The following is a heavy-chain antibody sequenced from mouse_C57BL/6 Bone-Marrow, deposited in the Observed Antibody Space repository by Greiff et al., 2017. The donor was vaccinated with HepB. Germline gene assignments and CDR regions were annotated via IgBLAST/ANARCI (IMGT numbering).Heavy chain of an antibody. V-gene: IGHV1-64*01. D-gene: IGHD1-1*01. J-gene: IGHJ2*01. Sequence: VQLQQPGAELEKPGASVKLSCKASGYTFTSYWMHWVKQRPGQGLEWIGMIHPNSGSTNYNEKFKSKATLTVDKSSSTAYMQLSSLTSEDSAVYYCARIYAYYFDYWGQGTTLTVSS. CDR2: IHPNSGST. CDR1: GYTFTSYW. CDR3: ARIYAYYFDY.